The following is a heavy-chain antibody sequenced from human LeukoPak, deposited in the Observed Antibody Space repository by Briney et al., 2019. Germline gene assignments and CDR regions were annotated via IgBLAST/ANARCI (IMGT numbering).Heavy chain of an antibody. D-gene: IGHD5/OR15-5a*01. CDR3: AKDEASVYYYGMDV. CDR1: GFTFSSYA. V-gene: IGHV3-23*01. J-gene: IGHJ6*02. CDR2: ISGSGGST. Sequence: GGSLRLSCAASGFTFSSYAMSWVRQAPGKGLEWVSAISGSGGSTYYADSVKGRFTISRDNSKNTLYLQMNSLRAEDTAVYYCAKDEASVYYYGMDVWGQGTTVTVSS.